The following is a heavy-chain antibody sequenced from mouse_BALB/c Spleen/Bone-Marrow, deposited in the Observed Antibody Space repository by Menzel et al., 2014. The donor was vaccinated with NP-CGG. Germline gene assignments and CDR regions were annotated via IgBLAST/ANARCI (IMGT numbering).Heavy chain of an antibody. D-gene: IGHD4-1*01. V-gene: IGHV1S29*02. CDR3: ARLGRDH. Sequence: VQLKHSGPELVKPGASVKISCKASGYTFTDYNMHWVKQSHGKSLEWIGYIYPYNGGTGYNQKFKSKATLTVNNSSSTAYMELRSLTSEDSAVYYCARLGRDHWGQGTTLTVSS. CDR2: IYPYNGGT. J-gene: IGHJ2*01. CDR1: GYTFTDYN.